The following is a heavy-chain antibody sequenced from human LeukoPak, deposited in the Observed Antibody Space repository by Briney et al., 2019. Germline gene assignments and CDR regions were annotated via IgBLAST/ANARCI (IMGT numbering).Heavy chain of an antibody. CDR1: AFTFSTYA. V-gene: IGHV3-30*04. D-gene: IGHD1-26*01. Sequence: PGGSLRLSCAASAFTFSTYAMHWVRQAPGKGLEWVAVISYDGSNQYYADSVKGRFTISRDNSKNTLYLQMNSLGAEDTAVYYCVGEYTGSYHFDYWGQGSLVTVSS. J-gene: IGHJ4*02. CDR2: ISYDGSNQ. CDR3: VGEYTGSYHFDY.